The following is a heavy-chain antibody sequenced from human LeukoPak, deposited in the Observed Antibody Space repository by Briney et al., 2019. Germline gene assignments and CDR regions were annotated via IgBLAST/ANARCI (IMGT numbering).Heavy chain of an antibody. J-gene: IGHJ2*01. D-gene: IGHD2-21*02. CDR2: IHYSGST. V-gene: IGHV4-30-4*01. CDR3: ARKGVVTASNWYFDL. Sequence: TFGDYAMSWIRQPPGKGLEWIGYIHYSGSTYYNPSLKSRVTISVDTSKNQFSLRLSSVTAADTAVYYCARKGVVTASNWYFDLWGRGTLVTVSS. CDR1: TFGDYA.